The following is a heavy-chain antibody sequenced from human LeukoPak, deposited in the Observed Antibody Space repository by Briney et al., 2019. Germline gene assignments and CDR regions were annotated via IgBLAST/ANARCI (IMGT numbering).Heavy chain of an antibody. V-gene: IGHV3-21*01. CDR3: ARRQWPDY. J-gene: IGHJ4*02. CDR1: GFTFCTYT. CDR2: ISSSSSYI. Sequence: GGSLRLSCADSGFTFCTYTRNWVRQAPGKGLEWVSSISSSSSYISYADSVKGRFAISRDNAKNSLYLQMNSLRADDTAVYYCARRQWPDYWGQGTLVTVSS. D-gene: IGHD6-19*01.